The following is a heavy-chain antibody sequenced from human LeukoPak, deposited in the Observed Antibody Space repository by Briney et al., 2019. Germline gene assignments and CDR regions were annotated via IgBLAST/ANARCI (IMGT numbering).Heavy chain of an antibody. CDR1: GFTFSSYW. CDR2: IKQDGGEK. Sequence: PGGSLRLSCAASGFTFSSYWMSWVRQAPGKGLEWVANIKQDGGEKYYVDSVKGRFTISRDNAKNSLYLQMNSLRGEDMAVYHCAREGNPGYYDYWGQGTLVTVSS. CDR3: AREGNPGYYDY. D-gene: IGHD1-14*01. V-gene: IGHV3-7*01. J-gene: IGHJ4*02.